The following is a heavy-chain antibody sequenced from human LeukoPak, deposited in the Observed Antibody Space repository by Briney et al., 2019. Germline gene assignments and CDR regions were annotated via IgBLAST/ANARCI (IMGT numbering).Heavy chain of an antibody. CDR3: ARGWEGDYCSGGSCSGYYFDY. V-gene: IGHV1-8*01. CDR1: GYTFTSYD. D-gene: IGHD2-15*01. J-gene: IGHJ4*02. Sequence: PGASVKVSCKASGYTFTSYDINWVRQASGQGLEWMGWMNPNSGNTGYAQKFQGRVTMTRKTSISTAYMEMSCMRSEDTAVYYWARGWEGDYCSGGSCSGYYFDYWGQGTLVTVSS. CDR2: MNPNSGNT.